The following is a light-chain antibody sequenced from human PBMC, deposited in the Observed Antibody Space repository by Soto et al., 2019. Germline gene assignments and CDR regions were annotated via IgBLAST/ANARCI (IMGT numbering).Light chain of an antibody. CDR3: QQYNNWPPIT. V-gene: IGKV3-15*01. CDR1: QSISRN. J-gene: IGKJ5*01. CDR2: AAS. Sequence: EIVLTQSPGTLSFSPGERSTLSCRSSQSISRNLAWYQQKPGQAPRLLIYAASTRATGLPARFSGSGSGTEFTLTISSLQSEDFAVYYCQQYNNWPPITFGQGTRLETK.